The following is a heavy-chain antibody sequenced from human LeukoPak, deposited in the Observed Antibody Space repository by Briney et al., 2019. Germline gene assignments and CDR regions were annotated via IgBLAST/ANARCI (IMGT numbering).Heavy chain of an antibody. CDR1: GGSVSGYY. CDR2: INQSGST. Sequence: PSETLSLTCAVYGGSVSGYYWSWIRQPPGKGLEWIGEINQSGSTNYNPSLKSRVTISVDTSKNQFSLKLSSVTAADTAVYYCARGRPEDIVVVVAAKVFDWFDPWGQGTLVTVSS. J-gene: IGHJ5*02. D-gene: IGHD2-15*01. CDR3: ARGRPEDIVVVVAAKVFDWFDP. V-gene: IGHV4-34*01.